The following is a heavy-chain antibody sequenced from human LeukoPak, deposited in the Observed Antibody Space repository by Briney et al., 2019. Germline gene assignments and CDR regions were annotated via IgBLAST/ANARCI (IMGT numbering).Heavy chain of an antibody. CDR1: GGSVSSGSYY. CDR2: IYYSGST. D-gene: IGHD3-3*01. Sequence: SETLSLTCTVSGGSVSSGSYYWSWLRQPPGKGLEWIGYIYYSGSTNYNPSLKSRVTISVDTSKNQFSLKLSSVTAADTAVYYCAREVREWGVVPYFDYWGQGTLVTVSS. CDR3: AREVREWGVVPYFDY. V-gene: IGHV4-61*01. J-gene: IGHJ4*02.